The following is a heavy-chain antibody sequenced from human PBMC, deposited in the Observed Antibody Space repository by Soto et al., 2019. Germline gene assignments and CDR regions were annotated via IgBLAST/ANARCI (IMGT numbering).Heavy chain of an antibody. CDR3: AKDLGDYDFDY. V-gene: IGHV3-30*18. D-gene: IGHD4-17*01. CDR2: ISYDGSNK. CDR1: GFTFSSYG. Sequence: QVQLVESGGGVVQPGRSLRLSCAASGFTFSSYGMHWVRQAPGKGLEWVAVISYDGSNKYYADSVQGRFTISRDNSKNTLYLQMNSLRAEDTAVYYCAKDLGDYDFDYWGQGTLVTVSS. J-gene: IGHJ4*02.